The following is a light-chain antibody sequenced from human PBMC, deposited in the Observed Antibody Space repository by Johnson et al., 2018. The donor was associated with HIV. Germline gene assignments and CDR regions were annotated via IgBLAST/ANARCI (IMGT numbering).Light chain of an antibody. CDR3: GTWDSSLRVGF. V-gene: IGLV1-51*01. Sequence: QSVLTQPPSVSAAPGQRVTISCSGSSFNIGINFVSWYQQLPGIAPKLLIYDNNKRPSGIPDRFSGSKSGTSATLGITGLQTGDEADYYCGTWDSSLRVGFFGTGTKVTVL. CDR1: SFNIGINF. CDR2: DNN. J-gene: IGLJ1*01.